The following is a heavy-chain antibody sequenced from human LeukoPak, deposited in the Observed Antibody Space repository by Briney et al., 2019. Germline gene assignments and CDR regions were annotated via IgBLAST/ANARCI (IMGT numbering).Heavy chain of an antibody. CDR1: RYSFPNYW. Sequence: GESLKISCKVSRYSFPNYWIGWVRQMPGKGLEWMGTIYPGDSDTTYKPSFQGQVTISADKSISTAYLQWSSLKASDTAMCYCARSRAEKVPVWGSYRHHDAFDIWGQGTRVTVSP. V-gene: IGHV5-51*01. D-gene: IGHD3-16*02. J-gene: IGHJ3*02. CDR2: IYPGDSDT. CDR3: ARSRAEKVPVWGSYRHHDAFDI.